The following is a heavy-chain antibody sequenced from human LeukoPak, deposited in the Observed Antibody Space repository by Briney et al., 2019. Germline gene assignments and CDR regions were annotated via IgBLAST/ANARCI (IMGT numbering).Heavy chain of an antibody. D-gene: IGHD6-6*01. CDR3: ATPHMYSSSPRLDY. CDR1: GGSFSGYY. Sequence: PSETLSLTCAVYGGSFSGYYWSWIRQPPGKGLEWIGEINHSGGTNYNPSLKSRVTISVDTSKNQFSLKLSSVTAADTAVYYCATPHMYSSSPRLDYWGQGTLVTVSS. V-gene: IGHV4-34*01. J-gene: IGHJ4*02. CDR2: INHSGGT.